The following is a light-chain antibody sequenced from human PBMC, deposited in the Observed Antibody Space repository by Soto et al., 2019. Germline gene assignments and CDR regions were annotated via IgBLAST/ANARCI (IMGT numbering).Light chain of an antibody. CDR2: WAS. V-gene: IGKV4-1*01. CDR1: QSVLYSSNNKNY. J-gene: IGKJ2*01. CDR3: QQYYSTPHT. Sequence: DIVMTQSLDSLAVSLGERATINCKSSQSVLYSSNNKNYLAWYQQTPGQPPKLLIYWASTRESGVPDRFSGSGSGTDFTLTISSLQAEDVAVYYCQQYYSTPHTFGQGTKLEIK.